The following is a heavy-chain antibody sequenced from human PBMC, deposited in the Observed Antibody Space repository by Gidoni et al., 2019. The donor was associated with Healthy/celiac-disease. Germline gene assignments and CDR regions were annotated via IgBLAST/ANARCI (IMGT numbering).Heavy chain of an antibody. V-gene: IGHV4-31*03. CDR3: ARATVYYYYGMDV. CDR2: IYYSGST. Sequence: QVQLQESVPGLVKPSQTLSLTCTVSGGSFSSGGYYWSCIRHHPGKGLEWIGYIYYSGSTYYNPSLKSRVTISVDTYKNKFSLKLSSGTAADTAVYYCARATVYYYYGMDVWGQGTTVTVSS. J-gene: IGHJ6*02. CDR1: GGSFSSGGYY. D-gene: IGHD4-17*01.